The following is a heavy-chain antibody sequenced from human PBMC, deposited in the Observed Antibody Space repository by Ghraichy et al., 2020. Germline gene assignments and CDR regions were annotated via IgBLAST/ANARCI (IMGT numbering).Heavy chain of an antibody. CDR3: ATRRPTSDWYGGFPFDV. J-gene: IGHJ3*01. Sequence: GGSLRLSCAASGFSVSNYYMSWVRQAPGKGLEWVSVIYRGDGTYNADSVEGRFTISRDNSKNTLYLQMNSLRAEDTAVYYCATRRPTSDWYGGFPFDVWGQGTMVTVSS. D-gene: IGHD6-19*01. CDR2: IYRGDGT. V-gene: IGHV3-53*01. CDR1: GFSVSNYY.